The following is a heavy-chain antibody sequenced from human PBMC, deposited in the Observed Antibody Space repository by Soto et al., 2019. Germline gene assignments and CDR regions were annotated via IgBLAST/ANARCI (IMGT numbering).Heavy chain of an antibody. Sequence: GGSLRLSCAASGFTFSSYGMHWVRQAPGKGLGWVAVMYYDGSDEYYADSVEGRCTISRDNSKNTLYLQMNGLRAEDTAIYYCAKDYSSTSYGINYWGQGTRVTVAS. V-gene: IGHV3-33*06. J-gene: IGHJ4*02. D-gene: IGHD6-19*01. CDR2: MYYDGSDE. CDR1: GFTFSSYG. CDR3: AKDYSSTSYGINY.